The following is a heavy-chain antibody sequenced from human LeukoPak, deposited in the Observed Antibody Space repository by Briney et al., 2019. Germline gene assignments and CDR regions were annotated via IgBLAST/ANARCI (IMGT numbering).Heavy chain of an antibody. CDR3: ARGGYYYDSSGYYPPAGDAFDI. D-gene: IGHD3-22*01. J-gene: IGHJ3*02. V-gene: IGHV4-4*02. CDR2: IYHSGST. Sequence: PSETLSLTCAVSGGSISSSNWWSWVRQPPGKGLEWIGEIYHSGSTNYNPSLKSRVTISVDKSKNQFSLKLSSVTAADTAVYYCARGGYYYDSSGYYPPAGDAFDIWGQGTMVTVSS. CDR1: GGSISSSNW.